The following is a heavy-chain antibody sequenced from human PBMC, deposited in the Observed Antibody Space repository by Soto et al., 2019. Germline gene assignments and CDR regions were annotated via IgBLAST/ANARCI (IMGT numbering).Heavy chain of an antibody. Sequence: GGSLRLSCAASGFTFSDYYMSWIRQAPGKGLEWVSYISSSGSTIYYADSVKGRFTISRDNAKNSLYLQMNSLRAEDTAVYYCARVDGGYCSSTSCYASDYYYYYMDVWGKGTTVTVSS. CDR3: ARVDGGYCSSTSCYASDYYYYYMDV. CDR2: ISSSGSTI. J-gene: IGHJ6*03. V-gene: IGHV3-11*01. D-gene: IGHD2-2*01. CDR1: GFTFSDYY.